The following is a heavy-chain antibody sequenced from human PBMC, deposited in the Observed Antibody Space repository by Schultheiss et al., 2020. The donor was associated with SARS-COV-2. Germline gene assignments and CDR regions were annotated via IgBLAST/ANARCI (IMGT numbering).Heavy chain of an antibody. D-gene: IGHD6-19*01. CDR2: ISSSSSYI. J-gene: IGHJ4*01. CDR3: ARDLAVAGTDSSGTFDY. CDR1: GFTFSSYG. V-gene: IGHV3-21*01. Sequence: GGSLRLSCAASGFTFSSYGMHWVRQASGKGLEWVSSISSSSSYIYYADSVKGRFTISRDNAKNSLYLQMNSLRAEDTAVYYCARDLAVAGTDSSGTFDYWGGGTLI.